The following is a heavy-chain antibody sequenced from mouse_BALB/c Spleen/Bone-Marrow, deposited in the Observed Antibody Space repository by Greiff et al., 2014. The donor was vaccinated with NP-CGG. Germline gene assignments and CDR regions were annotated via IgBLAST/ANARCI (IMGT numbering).Heavy chain of an antibody. J-gene: IGHJ3*01. Sequence: EVMLVESGGGLVKPGGSLKLSCAASGFTFSDYYMYWVRQTPEKRLEWVATISDGGTYTYCPDSVKGRFTISRDNAKNNLYLQMSSLKSEDTAMYYGARDGDYRYAWFAYWGQGTLVTVSA. D-gene: IGHD2-14*01. CDR3: ARDGDYRYAWFAY. V-gene: IGHV5-4*02. CDR1: GFTFSDYY. CDR2: ISDGGTYT.